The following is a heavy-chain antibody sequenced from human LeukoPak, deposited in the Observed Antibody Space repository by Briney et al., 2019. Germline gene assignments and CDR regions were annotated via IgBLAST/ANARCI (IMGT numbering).Heavy chain of an antibody. D-gene: IGHD3-9*01. CDR2: INPNSGGT. CDR1: GDTFTRKY. J-gene: IGHJ4*02. Sequence: ASVKVSCKTFGDTFTRKYMHWVRQAPGQGLEWMGWINPNSGGTNYAQKFQGRVTMTRDTSISTAYMELSRLRSDDTAVYYCARLPNDILTGYYKSGFDYWGQGTLVTVSS. V-gene: IGHV1-2*02. CDR3: ARLPNDILTGYYKSGFDY.